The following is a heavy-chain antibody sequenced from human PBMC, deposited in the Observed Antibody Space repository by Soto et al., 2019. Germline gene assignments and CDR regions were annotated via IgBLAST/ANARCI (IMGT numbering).Heavy chain of an antibody. Sequence: EVQVVESGGGLVQPGGSLRLSCVASGFTFSSYWMSWVRQAPGKGLEWVANIKEDGSEKNYVDSVKGQFTISRDNAKNSLYLQMNSLRAEDTAVYYCARERYYYGSGDYWGQGTLVTVSS. J-gene: IGHJ4*02. CDR3: ARERYYYGSGDY. CDR1: GFTFSSYW. CDR2: IKEDGSEK. D-gene: IGHD3-10*01. V-gene: IGHV3-7*01.